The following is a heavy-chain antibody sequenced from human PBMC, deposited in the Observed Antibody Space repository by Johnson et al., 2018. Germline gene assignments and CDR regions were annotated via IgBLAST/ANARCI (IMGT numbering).Heavy chain of an antibody. CDR3: AKRRSSGSSRDDAFDV. D-gene: IGHD6-6*01. CDR2: VGGTGTT. V-gene: IGHV3-23*04. CDR1: GFTFSDYA. J-gene: IGHJ3*01. Sequence: VQLVESGGGLVQPGGSLRLSCAASGFTFSDYAVNWVRQAPGKGLEWVSVVGGTGTTFYADSVKGRFTISRDNSKNTMYLQMNSLRAEDTAVYYCAKRRSSGSSRDDAFDVWGQGTMVTGSS.